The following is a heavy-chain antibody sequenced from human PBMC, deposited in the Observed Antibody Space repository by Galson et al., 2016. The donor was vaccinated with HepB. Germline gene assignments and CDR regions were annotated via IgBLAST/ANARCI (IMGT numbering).Heavy chain of an antibody. CDR1: GLTFNIAR. CDR2: ISSLGSNT. Sequence: SLRLSCAVSGLTFNIARMNWVRQAPGKGLEWVSGISSLGSNTYYADSVKGRVTISRDNSENTLHLQMNSLRVEDTAVYYCAKGGRDTSGYENWGQGTVVTVSS. V-gene: IGHV3-23*01. J-gene: IGHJ3*01. D-gene: IGHD3-22*01. CDR3: AKGGRDTSGYEN.